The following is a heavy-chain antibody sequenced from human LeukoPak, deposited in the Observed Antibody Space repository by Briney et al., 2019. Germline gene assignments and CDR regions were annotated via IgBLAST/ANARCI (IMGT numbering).Heavy chain of an antibody. CDR1: GFTFSSYA. CDR2: ISDSGCST. D-gene: IGHD3-9*01. CDR3: AKDRPITILWYFDL. Sequence: PGGSLRLSCAASGFTFSSYAMSWVRQAPGKGLEWVSVISDSGCSTYYADSVKGRFTISRDNSKNTLYLQMNSLRAEDTAVYYCAKDRPITILWYFDLWGRGTLVTFSS. J-gene: IGHJ2*01. V-gene: IGHV3-23*01.